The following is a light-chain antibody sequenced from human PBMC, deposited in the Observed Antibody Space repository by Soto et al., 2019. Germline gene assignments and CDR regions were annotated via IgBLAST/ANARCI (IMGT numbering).Light chain of an antibody. CDR2: EVS. CDR1: TSDVGGYKY. J-gene: IGLJ1*01. CDR3: SSYTCSSPYL. Sequence: SVLAQPASVSGSPGQSITISCTGTTSDVGGYKYVSWYQQHPGKAPKLLIYEVSNRPSGVSNRFSGSKSGNTASLPISGLQAEEEADYYCSSYTCSSPYLFGTGTKVTVL. V-gene: IGLV2-14*01.